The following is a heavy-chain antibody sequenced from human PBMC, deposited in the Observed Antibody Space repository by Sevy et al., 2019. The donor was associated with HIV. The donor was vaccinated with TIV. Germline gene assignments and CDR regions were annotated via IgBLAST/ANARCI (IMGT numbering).Heavy chain of an antibody. CDR3: TRRKGSQSIFDY. V-gene: IGHV3-49*04. D-gene: IGHD2-15*01. Sequence: GGSLRLSCTASGFTFGDYGLSWVRQAPGKGLEWIAFLKRKRDGGTLDHAASVKGRFTISRDDSKNIAYLQMNDLQTEDSALYYCTRRKGSQSIFDYWGRGALVTVS. CDR1: GFTFGDYG. CDR2: LKRKRDGGTL. J-gene: IGHJ4*02.